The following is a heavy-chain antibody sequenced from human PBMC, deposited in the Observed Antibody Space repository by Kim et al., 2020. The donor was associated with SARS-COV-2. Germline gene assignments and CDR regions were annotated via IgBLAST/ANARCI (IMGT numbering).Heavy chain of an antibody. V-gene: IGHV1-2*02. Sequence: ASVKVSCKASGYTFTGYYMHWVRQAPGQGLEWMGWINPNSGGTNYAQKFQGRVTMTRDTSISTAYMELSRLRSDDTAVYYCARDGVLGYCSGGSCYSDKYRSGWIQSGVNWFDPWGQGTLVTVSS. CDR1: GYTFTGYY. CDR2: INPNSGGT. J-gene: IGHJ5*02. CDR3: ARDGVLGYCSGGSCYSDKYRSGWIQSGVNWFDP. D-gene: IGHD2-15*01.